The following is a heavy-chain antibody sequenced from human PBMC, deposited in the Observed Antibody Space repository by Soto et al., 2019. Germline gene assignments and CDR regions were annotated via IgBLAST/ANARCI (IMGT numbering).Heavy chain of an antibody. CDR2: FDPEDGET. CDR1: GYTLTELS. CDR3: ATAGWGGSGSYWFAP. J-gene: IGHJ5*02. Sequence: QVQLVQSGAEVKKPGASVKVSCKVSGYTLTELSMHWVRQAPGKGLEWMGGFDPEDGETIYAQKFQGRVTMTEDTSTDTPYRELSRLSSEATAGYYGATAGWGGSGSYWFAPWGQGTLVTGSS. D-gene: IGHD3-10*01. V-gene: IGHV1-24*01.